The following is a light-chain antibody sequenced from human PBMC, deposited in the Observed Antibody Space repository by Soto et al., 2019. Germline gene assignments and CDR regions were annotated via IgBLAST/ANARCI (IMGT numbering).Light chain of an antibody. CDR1: QSVNSN. CDR3: QQYGSLPIT. Sequence: EPVMTQSPATLAVSPGERATLSCMASQSVNSNLAWYQQKLGQAPRVLVYGASTRATGIPDRFSGSGAGTDFTLTINRLEPEDFAVYCCQQYGSLPITFGQGTRLEIK. V-gene: IGKV3D-15*01. J-gene: IGKJ5*01. CDR2: GAS.